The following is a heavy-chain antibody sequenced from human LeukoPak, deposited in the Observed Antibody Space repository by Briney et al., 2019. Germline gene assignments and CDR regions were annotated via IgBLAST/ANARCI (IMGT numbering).Heavy chain of an antibody. Sequence: PSETLSLTCTVSGGSISNVNYHWGWIRQPPGKGLEWIGSIYCSGSTFYKPSLKSRVTISIDTSKNQFSLKLSSVTAADTAVYCCAREETSTVWDWGQGTLVTVSS. D-gene: IGHD3-16*01. CDR3: AREETSTVWD. J-gene: IGHJ4*02. CDR2: IYCSGST. CDR1: GGSISNVNYH. V-gene: IGHV4-39*07.